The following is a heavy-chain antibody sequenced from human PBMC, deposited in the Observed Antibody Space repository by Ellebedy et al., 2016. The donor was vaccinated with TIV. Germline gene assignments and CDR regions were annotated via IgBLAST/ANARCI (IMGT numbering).Heavy chain of an antibody. CDR3: ARHGGGSYYRGTFDY. J-gene: IGHJ4*02. D-gene: IGHD1-26*01. Sequence: SETLSLTCAVYGGSFSGYYWSWIRQPPGKGLEWIGEINHSGSTNYNPSLKSRVTISVDTSKNQFSLKLSSVTAADTAVYYCARHGGGSYYRGTFDYWGQGTLVTVSS. CDR2: INHSGST. V-gene: IGHV4-34*01. CDR1: GGSFSGYY.